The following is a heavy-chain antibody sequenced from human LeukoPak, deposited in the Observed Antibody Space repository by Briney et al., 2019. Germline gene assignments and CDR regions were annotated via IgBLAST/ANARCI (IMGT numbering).Heavy chain of an antibody. CDR2: INPYSGGT. J-gene: IGHJ3*02. Sequence: ASVKVSCKASGYPFTGFYMHWVRQAPGQGLEWMGWINPYSGGTNYAQKFQGRVTMTRDTSISTVYMELSRLRSDDTAVFYCARGFSAPVSEEGVDAFDIWGQGTLVTVSS. D-gene: IGHD6-6*01. CDR3: ARGFSAPVSEEGVDAFDI. CDR1: GYPFTGFY. V-gene: IGHV1-2*02.